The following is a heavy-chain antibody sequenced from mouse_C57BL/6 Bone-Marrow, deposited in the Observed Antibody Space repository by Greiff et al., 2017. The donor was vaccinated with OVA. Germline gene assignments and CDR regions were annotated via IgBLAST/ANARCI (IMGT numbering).Heavy chain of an antibody. CDR2: IYPGSGST. J-gene: IGHJ2*01. CDR1: GYTFTSYW. Sequence: QVQLQQPGAELVKPGASVKMSCKASGYTFTSYWITWVKQRPGQGLEWIGDIYPGSGSTNYNEKFKSKATLTVDTSSSTAYMQHSSLTSEDSAVYYCARWKTAQATFDYWGQGTTLTVSS. V-gene: IGHV1-55*01. D-gene: IGHD3-2*02. CDR3: ARWKTAQATFDY.